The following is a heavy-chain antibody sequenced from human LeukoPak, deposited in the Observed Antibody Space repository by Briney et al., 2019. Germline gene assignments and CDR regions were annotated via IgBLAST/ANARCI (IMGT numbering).Heavy chain of an antibody. V-gene: IGHV3-53*04. CDR2: IYSGGST. D-gene: IGHD3-22*01. J-gene: IGHJ4*02. CDR1: GFTVSSNY. CDR3: ALARGDSSGYYYGY. Sequence: GGSLRLSCAASGFTVSSNYMSWVRQAPVKGLEWVSVIYSGGSTYYADSVKGRFTISRHNSKNTLYLQMNSLRAEDTAVYYCALARGDSSGYYYGYWGQGTLVTVSS.